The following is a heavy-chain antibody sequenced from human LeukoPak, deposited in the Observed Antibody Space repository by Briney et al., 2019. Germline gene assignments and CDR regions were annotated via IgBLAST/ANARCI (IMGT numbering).Heavy chain of an antibody. V-gene: IGHV4-34*01. J-gene: IGHJ4*02. CDR3: ARRSYDSSGYYYFDY. CDR1: GFTFSSYG. Sequence: GSLRLSCAASGFTFSSYGMHWVRQPPGKGLEWIGEINHSGSTNYNPSLKSRVTISVDTSKNQFSLKLSSVTAADTAVYYCARRSYDSSGYYYFDYWGQGTLVTVSS. CDR2: INHSGST. D-gene: IGHD3-22*01.